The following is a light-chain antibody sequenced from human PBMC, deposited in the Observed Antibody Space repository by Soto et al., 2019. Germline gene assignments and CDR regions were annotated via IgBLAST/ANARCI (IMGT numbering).Light chain of an antibody. CDR1: QSISSSY. CDR2: AAS. CDR3: QLYGGSPMFS. V-gene: IGKV3-20*01. J-gene: IGKJ2*01. Sequence: EIVLTQSPGTLSLSPGEGGTLSCRASQSISSSYLAWYQQKPGQSPRLLIYAASSRATGIPDRFSGSGSGTDFTLTISRLEPEDFAVYYWQLYGGSPMFSFGQGTKLEIK.